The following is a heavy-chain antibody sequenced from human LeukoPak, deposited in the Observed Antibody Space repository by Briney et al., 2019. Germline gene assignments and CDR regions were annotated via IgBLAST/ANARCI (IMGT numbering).Heavy chain of an antibody. CDR2: INSDGSAT. Sequence: GSLRLSCAASGFTFGSPWMHWVRQAPGKGLVWVSRINSDGSATAYADSVKGRFTISRDNAENTLYLQMNSLRAEDTAVYYCVGTIASRGSEYWGQGALVTVSS. D-gene: IGHD6-6*01. CDR3: VGTIASRGSEY. CDR1: GFTFGSPW. V-gene: IGHV3-74*01. J-gene: IGHJ4*02.